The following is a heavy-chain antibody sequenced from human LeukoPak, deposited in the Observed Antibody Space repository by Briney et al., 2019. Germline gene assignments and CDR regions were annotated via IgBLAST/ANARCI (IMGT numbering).Heavy chain of an antibody. D-gene: IGHD3-3*01. CDR1: GFTFDDYA. CDR2: ISWNSGSI. Sequence: PGRSLRLSCAASGFTFDDYAMHWVRQAPGKGLEWVSGISWNSGSIGYADSVKGRFTISRDNAKNSLYLQMNSLRAEDTAVYYCARSLLLGYWGQGTLVTVSS. CDR3: ARSLLLGY. J-gene: IGHJ4*02. V-gene: IGHV3-9*01.